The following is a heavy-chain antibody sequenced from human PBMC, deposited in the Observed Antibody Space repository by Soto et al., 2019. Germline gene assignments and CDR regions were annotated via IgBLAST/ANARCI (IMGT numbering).Heavy chain of an antibody. D-gene: IGHD3-3*01. CDR2: IYDGGTST. CDR1: GGSIGNYY. Sequence: SETLSLTCTVSGGSIGNYYWTWIRQPPGKGLEWIGYIYDGGTSTNYDPSLKSRATILVDTSKNQFSLNLSSVTAADAAVYYCVTSLWSGYHYYMDVWGKGTTVTVSS. CDR3: VTSLWSGYHYYMDV. V-gene: IGHV4-59*08. J-gene: IGHJ6*03.